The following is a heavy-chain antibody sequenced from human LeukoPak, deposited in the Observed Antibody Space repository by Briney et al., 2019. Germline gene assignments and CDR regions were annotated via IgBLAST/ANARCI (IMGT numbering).Heavy chain of an antibody. V-gene: IGHV1-69*05. J-gene: IGHJ3*02. D-gene: IGHD2-2*01. CDR3: ARALGYCSSTSCLIGAFDI. Sequence: GSSVKVSCKASGCTFSSYAISWVRQAPGQGLEWMGGIIPIFGTANYAQKFQGRVTITTDESTSTAYMELSSLRSEDTAVYYCARALGYCSSTSCLIGAFDIWGQGTMVTVSS. CDR2: IIPIFGTA. CDR1: GCTFSSYA.